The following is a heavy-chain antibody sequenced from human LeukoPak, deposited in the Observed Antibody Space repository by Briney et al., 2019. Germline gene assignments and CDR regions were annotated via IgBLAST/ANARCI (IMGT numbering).Heavy chain of an antibody. D-gene: IGHD3-9*01. CDR2: IFISGGT. J-gene: IGHJ6*03. CDR3: ARGGSTLHSAGGHDIEFYYYYYMDV. Sequence: SETLSLTCTVSGYSISSGYYWGWIRQPAGKGLEWIGRIFISGGTNYNPSLRSRVTMSLDTSKNQFSLKLYSVTAADTAVYYCARGGSTLHSAGGHDIEFYYYYYMDVWGKGTTVTISS. V-gene: IGHV4-38-2*02. CDR1: GYSISSGYY.